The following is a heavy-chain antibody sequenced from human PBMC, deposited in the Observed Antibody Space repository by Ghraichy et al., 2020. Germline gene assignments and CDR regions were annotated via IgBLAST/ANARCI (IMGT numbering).Heavy chain of an antibody. J-gene: IGHJ4*02. V-gene: IGHV4-59*01. Sequence: SETLSLTCTVSGGSISSYYWSWIRQPPGKGLEWIGYIYYSGSTNYNPSLKSRVTISVDTSKNQFSLKPSSVTAADTAVYYCARVPSGFRELHIDYWGQGTLVTVSS. D-gene: IGHD3-10*01. CDR2: IYYSGST. CDR3: ARVPSGFRELHIDY. CDR1: GGSISSYY.